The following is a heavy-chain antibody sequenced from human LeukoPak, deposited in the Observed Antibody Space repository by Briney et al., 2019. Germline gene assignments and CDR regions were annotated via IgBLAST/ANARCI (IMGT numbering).Heavy chain of an antibody. CDR1: GFTFDDYA. CDR3: AKDTRGEGAFDY. Sequence: GRSLSLSCAASGFTFDDYAMHWVRQAPGKGLEWVSGISWNSGSIGYADSVKGRFTISRDNAKNSLYLQMNSLRAEDTALYYCAKDTRGEGAFDYWGQGTLVTVSS. V-gene: IGHV3-9*01. J-gene: IGHJ4*02. CDR2: ISWNSGSI. D-gene: IGHD3-16*01.